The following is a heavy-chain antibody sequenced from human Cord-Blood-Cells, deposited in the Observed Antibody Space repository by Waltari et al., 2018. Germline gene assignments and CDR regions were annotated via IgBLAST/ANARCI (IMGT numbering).Heavy chain of an antibody. CDR3: ARDSPFDY. Sequence: QVQLQESGPGLVKPSETLSLTCTVSGGSISSYYWSWIRQPPGKGLEWIGYIYYSGSTNYTPSLKSRVTISVDTSKNQFSLKLSSVTAADTAVYYCARDSPFDYWGQGTLVTVSS. CDR1: GGSISSYY. J-gene: IGHJ4*02. CDR2: IYYSGST. V-gene: IGHV4-59*01.